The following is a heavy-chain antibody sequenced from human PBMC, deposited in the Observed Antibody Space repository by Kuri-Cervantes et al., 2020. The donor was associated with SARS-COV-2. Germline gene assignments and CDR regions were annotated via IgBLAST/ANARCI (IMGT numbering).Heavy chain of an antibody. CDR3: ARDLVGATGRWFDP. CDR1: RYSISSGYY. J-gene: IGHJ5*02. CDR2: IYHSGST. Sequence: GSLRLSCAVSRYSISSGYYWGWIRQPPGKGLEWIGSIYHSGSTYYNPSLKGRVTILVDRSKNQFSLKLSSVTAADTAVYYCARDLVGATGRWFDPWGQGTLVTVSS. V-gene: IGHV4-38-2*02. D-gene: IGHD1-26*01.